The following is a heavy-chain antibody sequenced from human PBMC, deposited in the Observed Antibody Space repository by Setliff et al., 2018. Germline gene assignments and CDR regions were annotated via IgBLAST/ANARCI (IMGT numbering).Heavy chain of an antibody. CDR1: GFTFSSYG. Sequence: GGSLRLSCAASGFTFSSYGMHWVRQAPGKGLEWVAFIRYDGSNKYYADSVKGRFTISRDNSKNTLYLQMNSLRAEDTAVYYCAREGDVGYSYGFGYFDYWGQGTLVTVSS. J-gene: IGHJ4*02. CDR2: IRYDGSNK. V-gene: IGHV3-30*02. D-gene: IGHD5-18*01. CDR3: AREGDVGYSYGFGYFDY.